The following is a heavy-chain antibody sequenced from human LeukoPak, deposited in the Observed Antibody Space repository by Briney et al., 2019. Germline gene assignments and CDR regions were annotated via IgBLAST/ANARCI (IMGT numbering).Heavy chain of an antibody. CDR3: ARVGRGFFGVVIMEPKYYFDY. V-gene: IGHV4-34*01. Sequence: SETLSLTCAVYGGSFSGYYWSWIRQPPGKGLEWIGENNHSGSTNYNPSLKSRVTISVDTSKNQFSLKLSSVTAADTAVYYCARVGRGFFGVVIMEPKYYFDYWGQGTLVTVSS. CDR2: NNHSGST. J-gene: IGHJ4*02. CDR1: GGSFSGYY. D-gene: IGHD3-3*01.